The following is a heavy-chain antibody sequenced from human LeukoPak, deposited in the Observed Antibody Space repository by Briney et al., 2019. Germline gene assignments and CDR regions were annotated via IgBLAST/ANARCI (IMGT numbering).Heavy chain of an antibody. J-gene: IGHJ4*02. CDR3: ARERGFDY. CDR2: ITSSSSNI. V-gene: IGHV3-21*04. Sequence: GGSLRLSCAASGFTFSTYSMNWVRQAPGKGLEWVPSITSSSSNIYYADSVKGRFTISRDNAKNSLYLQRNSLRAEDTAVYYCARERGFDYWGQGTLVTVSS. CDR1: GFTFSTYS.